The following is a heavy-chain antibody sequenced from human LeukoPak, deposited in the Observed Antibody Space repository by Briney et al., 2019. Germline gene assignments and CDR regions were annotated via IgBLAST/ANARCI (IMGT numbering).Heavy chain of an antibody. CDR1: GFTFSTYY. Sequence: PGGSLRLSCAASGFTFSTYYMSWVRQAPGKGLEWVANINQDGRDKYYVDSVKGRFTISRDSAKNSLSLQMNSLRAEDTAVYYCARESRLSHRDDALDLWGQGTMVTVSS. CDR2: INQDGRDK. J-gene: IGHJ3*01. D-gene: IGHD5-24*01. V-gene: IGHV3-7*01. CDR3: ARESRLSHRDDALDL.